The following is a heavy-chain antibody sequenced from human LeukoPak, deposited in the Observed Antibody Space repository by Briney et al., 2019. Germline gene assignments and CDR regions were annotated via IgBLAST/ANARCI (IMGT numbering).Heavy chain of an antibody. CDR3: VRESGYCSGGRCYSSFDY. D-gene: IGHD2-15*01. Sequence: GGSLRLSCAASGFTFSNFDINWVRQAPGKGLEWISYINGRGRTKYYADSVEGRLTISRDNAENSLYLQMNSLRVEDTGVYYCVRESGYCSGGRCYSSFDYWGQGTLITVSS. CDR1: GFTFSNFD. CDR2: INGRGRTK. V-gene: IGHV3-48*03. J-gene: IGHJ4*02.